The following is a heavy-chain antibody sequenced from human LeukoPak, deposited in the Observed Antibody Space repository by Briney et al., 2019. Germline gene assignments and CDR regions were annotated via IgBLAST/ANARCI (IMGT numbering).Heavy chain of an antibody. CDR3: ARLAYGANYIDY. D-gene: IGHD4-17*01. J-gene: IGHJ4*02. V-gene: IGHV1-18*01. CDR2: ISAHNGNT. CDR1: GYSFTSHG. Sequence: GASVKVSCKASGYSFTSHGISWVRQAPGQGLEWMGWISAHNGNTNYAQKLQGRVTMTTDTSTTTAYMEMRSLRSDDTAVYYCARLAYGANYIDYWGQGTLVTVSS.